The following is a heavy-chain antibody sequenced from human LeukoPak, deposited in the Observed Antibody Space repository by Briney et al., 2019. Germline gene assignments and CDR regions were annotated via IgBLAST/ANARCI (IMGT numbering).Heavy chain of an antibody. CDR3: ARLRPYFYDRSGYVDC. J-gene: IGHJ4*02. CDR1: GDSISIYY. CDR2: MFSRGSP. Sequence: SETLSLTCLVSGDSISIYYWSWLRQPPGKGLEWIGNMFSRGSPDYNPSLKSRVTFSVDTSKNRFSLNLTSVTAADTAIYYCARLRPYFYDRSGYVDCCGQGTLVTVSS. D-gene: IGHD3-22*01. V-gene: IGHV4-59*01.